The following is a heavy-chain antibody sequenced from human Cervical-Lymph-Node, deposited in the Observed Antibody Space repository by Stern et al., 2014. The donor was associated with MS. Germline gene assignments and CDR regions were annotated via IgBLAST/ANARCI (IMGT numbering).Heavy chain of an antibody. Sequence: VQLVESGGGVVQPGRSLRLSCAASGFTFRYYGMHWVRQAPGKGLEWGALISHDGLDKYYADSVKGRFTISRDASKNTMSLQMNSLRVEDTATYYCAKQQQWQAGILFQDWGQGTLVTVSS. D-gene: IGHD6-19*01. V-gene: IGHV3-30*18. CDR2: ISHDGLDK. CDR1: GFTFRYYG. CDR3: AKQQQWQAGILFQD. J-gene: IGHJ1*01.